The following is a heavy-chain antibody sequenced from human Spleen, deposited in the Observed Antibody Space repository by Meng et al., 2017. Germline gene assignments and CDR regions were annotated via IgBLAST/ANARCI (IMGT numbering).Heavy chain of an antibody. V-gene: IGHV3-74*01. D-gene: IGHD1-26*01. CDR1: GFTFSSYW. J-gene: IGHJ4*02. Sequence: EVQLVESGGGLVQPGGSLRLSCAASGFTFSSYWMHWVRQAPGKGLEWVSRINSVGSDTVYADSVKGRFTMSRDNAKNTLYLQMNSLRAEGTAVYYCAAAWELLPPGYWGQGTLVTVSS. CDR3: AAAWELLPPGY. CDR2: INSVGSDT.